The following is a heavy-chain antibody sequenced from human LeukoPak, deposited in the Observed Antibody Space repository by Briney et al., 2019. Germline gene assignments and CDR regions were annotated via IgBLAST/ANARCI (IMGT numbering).Heavy chain of an antibody. V-gene: IGHV1-46*01. J-gene: IGHJ4*02. CDR1: GYTFTGYY. D-gene: IGHD6-6*01. CDR2: INPSGGST. CDR3: ARDREPSSSQPYYFDY. Sequence: AASVKVSCKASGYTFTGYYIYWVRQAPGQGLEWMGIINPSGGSTSYAQKFQGRVTMTRDTSTSTVYMELSSLRSEDTAVYYCARDREPSSSQPYYFDYWGQGTLVTVSS.